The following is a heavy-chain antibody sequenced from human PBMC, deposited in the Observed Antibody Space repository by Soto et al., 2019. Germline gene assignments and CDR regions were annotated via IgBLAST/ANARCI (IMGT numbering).Heavy chain of an antibody. CDR2: VNHNGRN. D-gene: IGHD6-19*01. CDR3: ARGGSSDWQVAFDF. J-gene: IGHJ3*01. V-gene: IGHV4-34*01. CDR1: GGSFSGYF. Sequence: PSGTLSPTCDVYGGSFSGYFWNWIRQSPGKGLEWVGKVNHNGRNNYNPSLKSRVTISLDMSKKQISLKLTSVTAADTAVYYCARGGSSDWQVAFDFWGQGTMVTVSS.